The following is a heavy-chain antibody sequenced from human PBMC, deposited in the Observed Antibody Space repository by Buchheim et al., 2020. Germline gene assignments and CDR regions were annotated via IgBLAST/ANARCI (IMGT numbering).Heavy chain of an antibody. CDR1: GFTVSSNY. CDR2: IYSGGST. Sequence: EVQLVESGGGLVQPGGSLRLSCAASGFTVSSNYMSWVRQAPGKGLEWVSVIYSGGSTYYADSVKGRFTISRDNSKNPLYLQMNSLRAEDTAVYYCARVTYDPPSGWYFDLWGRGTL. D-gene: IGHD3-22*01. V-gene: IGHV3-66*01. CDR3: ARVTYDPPSGWYFDL. J-gene: IGHJ2*01.